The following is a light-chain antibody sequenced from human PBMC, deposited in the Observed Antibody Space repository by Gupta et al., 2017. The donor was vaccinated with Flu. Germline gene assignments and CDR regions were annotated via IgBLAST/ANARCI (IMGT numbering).Light chain of an antibody. V-gene: IGKV4-1*01. CDR2: WAS. Sequence: DIVMTQSPDSLAVSLGERATINCKSSQSVLYSSNNKNYLAWYQQKPGQPPKLLIYWASTRESGVPDRFSGSGSGTDFTLTISSLQAEDVAVYYCQQDYSTLFTFSHGTKVDIK. CDR1: QSVLYSSNNKNY. J-gene: IGKJ3*01. CDR3: QQDYSTLFT.